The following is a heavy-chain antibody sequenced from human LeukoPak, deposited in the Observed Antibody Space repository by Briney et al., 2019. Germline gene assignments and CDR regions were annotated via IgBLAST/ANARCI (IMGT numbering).Heavy chain of an antibody. CDR3: ARRPYYYGSGSSRYNWFDP. Sequence: SETLSLTCTVSGGSISSYYWSWIRQPPGKGLEWIGYIYYSGSTNYNPSLKSRVTISVDTSKNQFSLKLSSVTAADTAVYYCARRPYYYGSGSSRYNWFDPWGQGTLVTVSS. D-gene: IGHD3-10*01. CDR1: GGSISSYY. CDR2: IYYSGST. J-gene: IGHJ5*02. V-gene: IGHV4-59*12.